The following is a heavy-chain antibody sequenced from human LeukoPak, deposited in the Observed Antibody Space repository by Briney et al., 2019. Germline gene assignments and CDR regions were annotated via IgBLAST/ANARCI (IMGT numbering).Heavy chain of an antibody. V-gene: IGHV3-53*04. J-gene: IGHJ4*02. Sequence: PWGSLRLSCAASGVTISSNYMSWVRQAPGKGLEWVSGIYSGGSTYYADSVKGRFTISRHNSKNTLYLQMNSLRAEDTAVYYCARQYCSGGSCYLDYFDYWGQGTLVTVSS. CDR3: ARQYCSGGSCYLDYFDY. CDR1: GVTISSNY. CDR2: IYSGGST. D-gene: IGHD2-15*01.